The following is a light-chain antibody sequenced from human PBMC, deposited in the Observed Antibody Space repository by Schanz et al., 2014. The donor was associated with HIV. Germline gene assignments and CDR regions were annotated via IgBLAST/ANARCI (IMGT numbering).Light chain of an antibody. CDR3: QQYGTSPLT. CDR1: QDINSN. Sequence: EIVMTQSPATLSVSPGEGATLSCRASQDINSNLAWYHQKPGQAPRLLFFGASSRATGTPDRFSGSGSGTDFTLTISRLEPEDFAVYYCQQYGTSPLTFGQGTRLEI. J-gene: IGKJ5*01. CDR2: GAS. V-gene: IGKV3-20*01.